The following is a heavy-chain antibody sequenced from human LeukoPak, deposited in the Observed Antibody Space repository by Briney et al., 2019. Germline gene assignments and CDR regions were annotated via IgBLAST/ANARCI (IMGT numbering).Heavy chain of an antibody. J-gene: IGHJ4*02. Sequence: SETLSLTCTVSGASINGHSWSWIRQPPGKGLEWIGYVSDSGTTNYNPSLNSRLTMSVDTSKNQFSLQLTSVTAADTAVYYCARDSSDFFDRSGLNFLVYWGQGILVAVSS. V-gene: IGHV4-59*11. CDR1: GASINGHS. CDR2: VSDSGTT. D-gene: IGHD3-22*01. CDR3: ARDSSDFFDRSGLNFLVY.